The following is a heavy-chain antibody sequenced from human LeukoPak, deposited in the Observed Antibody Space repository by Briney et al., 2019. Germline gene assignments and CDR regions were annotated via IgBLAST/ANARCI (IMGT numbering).Heavy chain of an antibody. Sequence: SETLSLTCAVYGGSFSGYYWSWIRQPPGKGLEWIGEINHSGSTNYNPSLKSRVTISVDTSKNQFSLKLSSVTAADTAVYYCARVSPGWSGPLYYYYYMDVWGKGTTVTVSS. CDR2: INHSGST. J-gene: IGHJ6*03. V-gene: IGHV4-34*01. D-gene: IGHD3-3*01. CDR1: GGSFSGYY. CDR3: ARVSPGWSGPLYYYYYMDV.